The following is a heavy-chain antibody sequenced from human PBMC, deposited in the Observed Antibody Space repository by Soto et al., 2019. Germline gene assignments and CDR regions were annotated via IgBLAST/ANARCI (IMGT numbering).Heavy chain of an antibody. Sequence: GGSLRLSCAASGFTFSSYWMHWVRQAPGKGLEWVSSISSSSSYIYYADSVKGRFTISRDNAKNSLYLQMNSLRAEDTAVYYCARDPIYMVRTEYYYYGMDVWGQGTTVTVSS. CDR2: ISSSSSYI. V-gene: IGHV3-21*01. CDR1: GFTFSSYW. CDR3: ARDPIYMVRTEYYYYGMDV. J-gene: IGHJ6*02. D-gene: IGHD3-10*01.